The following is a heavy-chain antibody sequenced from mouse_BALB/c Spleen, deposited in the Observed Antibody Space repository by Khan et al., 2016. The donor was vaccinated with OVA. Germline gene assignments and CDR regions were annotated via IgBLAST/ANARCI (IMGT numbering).Heavy chain of an antibody. Sequence: EVQLQQSGPEVVKPGASVKMSCKASGYTFTSSVMHWVKQKPGQGLEWIGYIYPYNDATKYNEKFSGKATLTSDKSSSTAYMELSSLTSEDSAVYFCARVDTYYVSFAYWGQGTLVTVSA. D-gene: IGHD1-1*01. V-gene: IGHV1S136*01. CDR1: GYTFTSSV. J-gene: IGHJ3*01. CDR3: ARVDTYYVSFAY. CDR2: IYPYNDAT.